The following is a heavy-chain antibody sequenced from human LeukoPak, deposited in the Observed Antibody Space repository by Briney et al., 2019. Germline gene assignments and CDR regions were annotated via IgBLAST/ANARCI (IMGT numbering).Heavy chain of an antibody. CDR2: IYPGDSDT. J-gene: IGHJ6*03. Sequence: GESLKISCKGSGYRFTSYWIGWVRQMPGKGLEWMGIIYPGDSDTRYSPSFQGQVTISADKSISTVYLQWSSLKASDTAMYYCARLGPSGSYYYYYYMDVWGKGTTVTVSS. D-gene: IGHD1-26*01. V-gene: IGHV5-51*01. CDR1: GYRFTSYW. CDR3: ARLGPSGSYYYYYYMDV.